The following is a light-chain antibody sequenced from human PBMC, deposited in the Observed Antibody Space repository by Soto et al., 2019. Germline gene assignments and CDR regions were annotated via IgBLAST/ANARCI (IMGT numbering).Light chain of an antibody. Sequence: DIQMTQSPSSLPASVGDRVTITCQASQDISNYLNWYQQKPGKAPKLLIYDASNLETGVPSRFSGSGSGTDFTFTISSLQPEDIATYYRQQYDNLPSFGGGTKVEIK. J-gene: IGKJ4*01. CDR2: DAS. V-gene: IGKV1-33*01. CDR3: QQYDNLPS. CDR1: QDISNY.